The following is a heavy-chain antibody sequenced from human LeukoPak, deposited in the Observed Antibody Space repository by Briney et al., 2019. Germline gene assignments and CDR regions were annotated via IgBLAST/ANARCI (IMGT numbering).Heavy chain of an antibody. J-gene: IGHJ3*02. V-gene: IGHV3-23*01. CDR2: ISGSGGST. D-gene: IGHD3-3*01. CDR3: AKGTRITIFGVVGTDAFDI. Sequence: GGSLRLSCAASGFTFSSYAMSWVRQAPGKGLEWVSAISGSGGSTYYADSVKGRFTISRDNSKNTLYLQMNSLRAEDTAVYYCAKGTRITIFGVVGTDAFDIWGQGTMVTVSS. CDR1: GFTFSSYA.